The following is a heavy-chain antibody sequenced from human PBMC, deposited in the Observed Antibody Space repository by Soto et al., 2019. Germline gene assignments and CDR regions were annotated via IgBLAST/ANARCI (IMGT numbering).Heavy chain of an antibody. Sequence: GGSLRLSCAASGFTFSSYGMHWVRQAPGKGLEWVAVIWYDGSNKYYADSVKGRFTISRDNSKNTLYLQMNSLSAEDTAVYYCARESVTTPTYYYYGMDVWGQGTTVTVSS. D-gene: IGHD4-4*01. J-gene: IGHJ6*02. CDR2: IWYDGSNK. CDR3: ARESVTTPTYYYYGMDV. V-gene: IGHV3-33*01. CDR1: GFTFSSYG.